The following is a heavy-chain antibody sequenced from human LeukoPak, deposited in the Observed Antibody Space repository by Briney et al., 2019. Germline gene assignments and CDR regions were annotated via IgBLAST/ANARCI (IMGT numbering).Heavy chain of an antibody. V-gene: IGHV3-23*01. CDR3: ARDSVSSWPKGDYYYGMDV. D-gene: IGHD6-13*01. CDR1: GFTFRNYG. Sequence: GGSLRLSCAASGFTFRNYGLSWVRQAPGKGLEWVATISASGGSTYYADSVKGRFTISRDNPKNTLYLQMNSLRAEDTAVYYCARDSVSSWPKGDYYYGMDVWGQGTTVTVSS. J-gene: IGHJ6*02. CDR2: ISASGGST.